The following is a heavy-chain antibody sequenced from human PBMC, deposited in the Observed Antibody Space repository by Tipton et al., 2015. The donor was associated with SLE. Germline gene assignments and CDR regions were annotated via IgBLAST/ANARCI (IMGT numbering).Heavy chain of an antibody. CDR3: ARDDRSSYYMDV. CDR1: GGSISSDY. Sequence: TLSLTCTVSGGSISSDYWTWIRQPPGKGLEWIGSIFYTGSTTYNPSLKSRLTISVDMSKNQFSLRLSSVTAADTALYFCARDDRSSYYMDVWGRGTTVTVSS. J-gene: IGHJ6*03. CDR2: IFYTGST. V-gene: IGHV4-59*12.